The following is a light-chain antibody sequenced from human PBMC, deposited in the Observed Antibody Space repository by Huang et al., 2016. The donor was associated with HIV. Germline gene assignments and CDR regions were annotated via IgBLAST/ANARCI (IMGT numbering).Light chain of an antibody. J-gene: IGKJ3*01. CDR3: QQYYSTPPVT. CDR1: QSVLYSSNNKNY. Sequence: DIVMTQSPDSLAVSLGERATINCKSSQSVLYSSNNKNYSAWYQQQPGQTHKLLIYCASTRESGVPDRFSGSGSGTDFTLTISSLQAEDVAVYYCQQYYSTPPVTFGPGTKVDIK. CDR2: CAS. V-gene: IGKV4-1*01.